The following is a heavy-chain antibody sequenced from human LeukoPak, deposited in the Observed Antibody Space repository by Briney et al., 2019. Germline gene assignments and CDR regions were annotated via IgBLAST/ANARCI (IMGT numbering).Heavy chain of an antibody. CDR3: TTEPRDCSGGSCYLIHDAFDI. Sequence: GGSLRLSCAASGFSFNNVWMSWVRQAPGKGLEWVGHIKSKPDGGTTECAAPVKGRFTISRDDSKNTLYLQMNSLKTEDTAVYYCTTEPRDCSGGSCYLIHDAFDIWGQGTMVTVSS. CDR1: GFSFNNVW. J-gene: IGHJ3*02. V-gene: IGHV3-15*01. D-gene: IGHD2-15*01. CDR2: IKSKPDGGTT.